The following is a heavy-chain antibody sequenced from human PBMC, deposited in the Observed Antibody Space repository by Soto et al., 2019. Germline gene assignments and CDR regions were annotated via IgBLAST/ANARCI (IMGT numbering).Heavy chain of an antibody. CDR3: ARDRYPGIAAGGPDY. Sequence: GGSLRLSCAASGFSLSGYWMHWVRQAPGKGLVWVSRFDTYGSATKYADSVEGRFSISKDNAENTLYLQMNDLRADDTAVYYCARDRYPGIAAGGPDYWGQGTPVTVSS. D-gene: IGHD6-13*01. CDR2: FDTYGSAT. V-gene: IGHV3-74*01. J-gene: IGHJ4*02. CDR1: GFSLSGYW.